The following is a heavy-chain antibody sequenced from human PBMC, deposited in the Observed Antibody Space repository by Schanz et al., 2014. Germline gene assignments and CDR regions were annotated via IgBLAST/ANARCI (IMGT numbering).Heavy chain of an antibody. CDR2: IRTSASDT. J-gene: IGHJ4*02. V-gene: IGHV3-23*04. Sequence: EVQLVESGGGLVQPGGSLRLSCVGSGFTFGSYAMNWVRQAPGKGLEWVSTIRTSASDTFYADSVKGRFTISRDNSENTLFLEMNSLRLEDTAVYYCARDDGGGYNQIDYWGQGALVTVSS. CDR1: GFTFGSYA. D-gene: IGHD5-12*01. CDR3: ARDDGGGYNQIDY.